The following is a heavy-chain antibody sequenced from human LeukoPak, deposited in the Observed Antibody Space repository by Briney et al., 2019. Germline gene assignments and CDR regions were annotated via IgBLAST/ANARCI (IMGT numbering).Heavy chain of an antibody. J-gene: IGHJ5*02. CDR1: GGSISSYY. Sequence: PSQTLSLTCTVSGGSISSYYWSWIRQPPGKGLEWIGYIYYSGSTNYNPSLKSRVTISVDTSKNQFSLKLSSVTAADTAVYYCARDMNMVRGVIGWFDPWGQGTLVTVSS. CDR3: ARDMNMVRGVIGWFDP. CDR2: IYYSGST. D-gene: IGHD3-10*01. V-gene: IGHV4-59*01.